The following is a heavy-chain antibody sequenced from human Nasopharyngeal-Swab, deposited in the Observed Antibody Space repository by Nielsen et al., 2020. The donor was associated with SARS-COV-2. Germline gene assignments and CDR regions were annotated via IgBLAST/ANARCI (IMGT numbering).Heavy chain of an antibody. D-gene: IGHD2-2*01. CDR3: AAPYCSSTSCYDAFDI. CDR2: IVVGSSNT. V-gene: IGHV1-58*01. J-gene: IGHJ3*02. CDR1: GFTFTSSA. Sequence: SVKVSCKASGFTFTSSAVQWVRQARGQRLEWIGWIVVGSSNTNYAQKFQERVTITRDMSTSTAYMELSSLRSEDTAVYYCAAPYCSSTSCYDAFDIWGQGTMVTVSS.